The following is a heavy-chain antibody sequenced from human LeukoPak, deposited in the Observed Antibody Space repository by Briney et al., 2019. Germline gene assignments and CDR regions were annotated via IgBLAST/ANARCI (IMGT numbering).Heavy chain of an antibody. D-gene: IGHD1-7*01. CDR1: GFTFSSYA. CDR3: AGDPGTTFYYYYMDV. J-gene: IGHJ6*03. Sequence: GGSLRLSCAASGFTFSSYAMHWVRQAPGKGLEYVSAISSNGGSTYYANSVKGRFTISRDNSKNTLYLQMGSLRAEDMAVYYCAGDPGTTFYYYYMDVWGKGTTVTVSS. V-gene: IGHV3-64*01. CDR2: ISSNGGST.